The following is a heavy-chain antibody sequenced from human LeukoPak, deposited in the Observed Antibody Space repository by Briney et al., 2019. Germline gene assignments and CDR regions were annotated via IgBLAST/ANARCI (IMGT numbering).Heavy chain of an antibody. CDR1: GFTFRSYG. J-gene: IGHJ4*02. Sequence: GGSLRLSCAASGFTFRSYGMHWVRQAPGKGLEWVAVIAYDGSNKYYADSVKGRFTISRDNSKNTLNLQMNSLRAEDTAAYYCAKAPKGCSSISCYFDYWGQGTLVTVSS. CDR3: AKAPKGCSSISCYFDY. CDR2: IAYDGSNK. D-gene: IGHD2-2*01. V-gene: IGHV3-30*18.